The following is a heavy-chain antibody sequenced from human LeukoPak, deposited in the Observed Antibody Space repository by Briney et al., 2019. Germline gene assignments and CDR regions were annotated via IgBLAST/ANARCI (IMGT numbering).Heavy chain of an antibody. D-gene: IGHD4-23*01. CDR1: GGSISRGSYY. J-gene: IGHJ4*02. CDR3: ARWYEY. V-gene: IGHV4-39*01. Sequence: AETLSLTCNVSGGSISRGSYYWAWIRQSPEKGLEWIASIYYSGSTHYNPSRRSRATISRDTSKNQFSLTLSSVSAADKAVYYCARWYEYWGQGTVVPVSS. CDR2: IYYSGST.